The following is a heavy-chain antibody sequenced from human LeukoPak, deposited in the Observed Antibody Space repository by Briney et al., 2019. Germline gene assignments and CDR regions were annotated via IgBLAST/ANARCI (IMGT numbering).Heavy chain of an antibody. Sequence: GGSLRLSCAASGFTFSNAWMIWVRQAPGKGLEWVPYISSSSSMIYYADSVKGRFTISRDNAKNSLYLQMKSLRDEDTAIYYCARDYGDLPARVPYFDYWGQGTLVTVSS. CDR3: ARDYGDLPARVPYFDY. V-gene: IGHV3-48*02. CDR2: ISSSSSMI. CDR1: GFTFSNAW. J-gene: IGHJ4*02. D-gene: IGHD4-17*01.